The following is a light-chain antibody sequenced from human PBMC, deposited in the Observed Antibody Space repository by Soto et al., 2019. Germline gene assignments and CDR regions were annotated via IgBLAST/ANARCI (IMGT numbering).Light chain of an antibody. V-gene: IGLV1-44*01. CDR2: TND. J-gene: IGLJ1*01. CDR1: TSNIGTNT. CDR3: ATWDDSVDV. Sequence: QSVLTQPPSASGTPGQRVTISCSGSTSNIGTNTVNWFQHLPGSAPKLLIYTNDQRPSGVPDRFSGSRSGTSASLAISGLQPEDEADYYCATWDDSVDVFGTGTKVTVL.